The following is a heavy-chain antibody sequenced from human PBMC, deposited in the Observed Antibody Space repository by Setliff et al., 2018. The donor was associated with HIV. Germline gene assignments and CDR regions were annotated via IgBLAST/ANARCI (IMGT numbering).Heavy chain of an antibody. J-gene: IGHJ6*03. CDR2: INPNTGGT. D-gene: IGHD3-3*01. CDR3: ARDRNFWGGYRYYMDV. V-gene: IGHV1-2*02. Sequence: GASVKVSCKASGYTFTDYYIHWVRQAPGQGLEWMGWINPNTGGTNYAQKFQGRVTMTRDTSIDTAYMELSSLRSDDTAVYYCARDRNFWGGYRYYMDVWGKGTTVTVSS. CDR1: GYTFTDYY.